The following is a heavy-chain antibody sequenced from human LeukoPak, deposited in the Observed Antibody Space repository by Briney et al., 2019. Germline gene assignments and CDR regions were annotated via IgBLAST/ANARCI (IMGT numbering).Heavy chain of an antibody. Sequence: PSETLSLTCTVSGGSISSSSYYWGWIRQPPGKGLEWIGSIYHSGSTYYNPSLKSRVTISVDTSKNQFSLKLSSVTAADTAVYYCARGGTTWVIWGQGTLVTVSS. CDR1: GGSISSSSYY. V-gene: IGHV4-39*07. CDR2: IYHSGST. D-gene: IGHD4-17*01. CDR3: ARGGTTWVI. J-gene: IGHJ4*02.